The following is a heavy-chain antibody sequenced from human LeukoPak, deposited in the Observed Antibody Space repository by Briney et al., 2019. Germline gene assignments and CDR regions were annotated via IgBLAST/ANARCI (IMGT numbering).Heavy chain of an antibody. CDR3: ARGRYCSGGSCYHY. J-gene: IGHJ4*02. V-gene: IGHV3-21*01. Sequence: GGSLRLSCAASGFTFSSYSMNWVRQAPGKGLEWVSSISSSSSYIYYADSVKGRFTISRDNAKNSLYLQMNSLRAEDTAVYYCARGRYCSGGSCYHYWGQGTLVTVSS. D-gene: IGHD2-15*01. CDR1: GFTFSSYS. CDR2: ISSSSSYI.